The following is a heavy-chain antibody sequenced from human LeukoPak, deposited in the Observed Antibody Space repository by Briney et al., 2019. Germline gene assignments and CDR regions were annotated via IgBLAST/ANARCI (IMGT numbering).Heavy chain of an antibody. D-gene: IGHD6-19*01. CDR2: LSGSGITT. V-gene: IGHV3-23*01. CDR1: GFTFSNSA. J-gene: IGHJ4*01. CDR3: AKGIYSSGWSYFDY. Sequence: GGSLRLSCAASGFTFSNSAMSWVRQAPGKGLEWVSTLSGSGITTYYADCVKARFTISRDNSKNTLYLQMNTLRAEDSALYYCAKGIYSSGWSYFDYWGHGTLVAVSS.